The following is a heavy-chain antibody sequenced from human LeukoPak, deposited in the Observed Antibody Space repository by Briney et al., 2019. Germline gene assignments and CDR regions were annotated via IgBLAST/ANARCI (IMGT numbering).Heavy chain of an antibody. V-gene: IGHV4-38-2*02. CDR3: AREVFRASPFDY. CDR1: SYSISRGYY. D-gene: IGHD1-14*01. CDR2: IDRSGST. Sequence: SETLSLTCAVFSYSISRGYYWGWIRQPPGKGLEWIGSIDRSGSTYYNPSLKSRVTILVDTSKNQFSLKLNSVTAADTAVYYCAREVFRASPFDYWGQGTLVTVSS. J-gene: IGHJ4*02.